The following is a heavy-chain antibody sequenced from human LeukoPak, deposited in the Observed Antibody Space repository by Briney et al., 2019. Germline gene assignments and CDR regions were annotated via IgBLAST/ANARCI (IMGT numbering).Heavy chain of an antibody. Sequence: SETLSLTCAVYGGSFSGYYWSWIRQPPGKGLEWIGSIYSTGSTYYNPSLKSRVTLSVDTSKNQFSLRLSSVTAADTAVYYCARAYGSGSFTVDYWGQGTLVTVSS. V-gene: IGHV4-34*01. D-gene: IGHD3-10*01. CDR1: GGSFSGYY. CDR2: IYSTGST. J-gene: IGHJ4*02. CDR3: ARAYGSGSFTVDY.